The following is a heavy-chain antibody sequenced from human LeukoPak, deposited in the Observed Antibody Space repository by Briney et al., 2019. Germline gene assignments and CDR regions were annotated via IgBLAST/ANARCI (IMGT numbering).Heavy chain of an antibody. D-gene: IGHD2-2*01. J-gene: IGHJ6*02. CDR1: GGSISSYY. V-gene: IGHV4-59*01. CDR3: ARAPAGRGYYYYYGMDV. Sequence: SETLSLTCTVSGGSISSYYWSWIRQPPGKGLEWIGYIYYSGNTNYNPSLKSRVTISVDTSKNQFSLKLSSVTAADTAVYYCARAPAGRGYYYYYGMDVWGQGTTVTVSS. CDR2: IYYSGNT.